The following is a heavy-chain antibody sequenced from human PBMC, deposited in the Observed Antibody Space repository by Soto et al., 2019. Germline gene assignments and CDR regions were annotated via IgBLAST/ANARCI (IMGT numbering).Heavy chain of an antibody. D-gene: IGHD5-18*01. J-gene: IGHJ6*02. CDR1: GFSVSSHY. CDR3: ARESTWIPDYHYGMAV. Sequence: EVQLVESGGGLIQPGGSLRLSCAASGFSVSSHYMSWVRQAPGKGLEWVSVIYSGGNTHYADSVKGRFTISRDNSKNTLYLQMNSMRAEDTAVDYCARESTWIPDYHYGMAVWGQGTTVTVSS. CDR2: IYSGGNT. V-gene: IGHV3-53*01.